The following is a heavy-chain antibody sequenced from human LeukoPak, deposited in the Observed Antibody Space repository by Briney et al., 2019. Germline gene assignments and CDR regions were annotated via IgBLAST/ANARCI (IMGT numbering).Heavy chain of an antibody. CDR2: IYPGDSKT. J-gene: IGHJ6*02. V-gene: IGHV5-51*01. CDR3: ARHESVFSMDV. CDR1: GYNFTTKL. Sequence: GEALNISCQGSGYNFTTKLIGWVRQMPGKGLEWVGIIYPGDSKTIYNPSFQGQVFISADRYITNAYLQWRRLQASHTAMYHCARHESVFSMDVWGQGTTVTVSS.